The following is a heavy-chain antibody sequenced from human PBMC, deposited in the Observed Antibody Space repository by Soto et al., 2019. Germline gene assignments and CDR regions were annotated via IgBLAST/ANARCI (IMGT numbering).Heavy chain of an antibody. V-gene: IGHV1-18*04. CDR3: ARSPGMDYFDY. Sequence: QVPLVQSGAEVKKPGASVKVSCKASGYTFTTYGISWVRQAPGQGLEWMGWINTYNGNSNYAQNLQGRVTMATDTSTNTAYMQLRSLRSDDTAVYYCARSPGMDYFDYWGQGTLVTVSS. CDR2: INTYNGNS. CDR1: GYTFTTYG. J-gene: IGHJ4*02.